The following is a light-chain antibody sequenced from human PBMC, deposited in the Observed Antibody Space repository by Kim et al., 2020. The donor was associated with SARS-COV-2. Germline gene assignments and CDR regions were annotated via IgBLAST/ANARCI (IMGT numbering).Light chain of an antibody. CDR1: QGISNY. CDR3: QNYNGAPWT. Sequence: ASTGDRVTITCRASQGISNYLAWYQRKPGTVPNLLIYAASTLQSGVPSRFSGSGSGTDFTLTISSLQSEDVATYYCQNYNGAPWTFGQGTKVDIK. J-gene: IGKJ1*01. V-gene: IGKV1-27*01. CDR2: AAS.